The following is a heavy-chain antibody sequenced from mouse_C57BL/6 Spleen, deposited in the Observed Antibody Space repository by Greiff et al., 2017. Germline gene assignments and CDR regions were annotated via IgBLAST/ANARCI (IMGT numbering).Heavy chain of an antibody. Sequence: DVQLVESGGGLVQPKGSLKLSCAASGFSFNTYAMNWVRQAPGKGLEWVARIRSKSNNYATYYADSVKDRFTISRDDLESMLYLQMNNLKTEDTAMYYCVRDRGRGFAYWGQGTLVTVSA. CDR2: IRSKSNNYAT. J-gene: IGHJ3*01. CDR3: VRDRGRGFAY. CDR1: GFSFNTYA. D-gene: IGHD3-2*01. V-gene: IGHV10-1*01.